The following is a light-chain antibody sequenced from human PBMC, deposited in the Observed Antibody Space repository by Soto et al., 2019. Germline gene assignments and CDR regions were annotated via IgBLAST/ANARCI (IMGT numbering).Light chain of an antibody. V-gene: IGLV1-44*01. CDR1: SSSIGSNT. Sequence: QSVLTQPPSASGTPGQRVTISCSGSSSSIGSNTVNWYQQLPGTAPKLLIYSNNQRPSGVPDRFSDSKSGTSASLAISGLQSEDEADYYCAAWDDSLNGVVFGGGTKLTVL. CDR3: AAWDDSLNGVV. CDR2: SNN. J-gene: IGLJ2*01.